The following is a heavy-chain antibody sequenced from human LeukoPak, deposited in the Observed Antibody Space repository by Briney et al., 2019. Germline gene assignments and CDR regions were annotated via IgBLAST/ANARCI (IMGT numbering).Heavy chain of an antibody. CDR1: GDSVSSNSAA. CDR3: ARGSGYSYGFDY. CDR2: TYYRSKWYN. D-gene: IGHD5-18*01. J-gene: IGHJ4*02. V-gene: IGHV6-1*01. Sequence: SQTLSLTYAISGDSVSSNSAAWNWLRQSPSRGLEWLGRTYYRSKWYNDYAVSVKSRITINPDTSKNQFSLQLNSVTPEDTAVYYCARGSGYSYGFDYWGQGTLVTVSS.